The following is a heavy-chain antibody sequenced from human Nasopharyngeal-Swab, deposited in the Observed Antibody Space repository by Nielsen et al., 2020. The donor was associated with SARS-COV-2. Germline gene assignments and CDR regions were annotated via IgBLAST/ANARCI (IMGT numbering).Heavy chain of an antibody. CDR2: TYYRSRWYI. J-gene: IGHJ2*01. D-gene: IGHD3-16*01. Sequence: SQTLSLTCAISGDSVSTNSGAWNWIRQSTSRGLEWLARTYYRSRWYIDYAVSVKGRLTINSDASKNRFSLQLNSVTPEDTAVYYCVRSIHDTDLGNWYFDLWGRGALVTVSS. CDR1: GDSVSTNSGA. CDR3: VRSIHDTDLGNWYFDL. V-gene: IGHV6-1*01.